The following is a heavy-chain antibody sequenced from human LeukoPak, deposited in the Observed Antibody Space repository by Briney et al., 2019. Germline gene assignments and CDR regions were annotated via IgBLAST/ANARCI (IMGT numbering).Heavy chain of an antibody. Sequence: GGSLRLSCAASGFTFSSYAMSWVRQAPGKGLEWVSAISASGSSTYYADSVKGRFTISRDNSKNTLYLQINSLRAEDTAVYYCARRAGDYSHPYDYWGQGTLVTVSS. J-gene: IGHJ4*02. CDR3: ARRAGDYSHPYDY. V-gene: IGHV3-23*01. CDR1: GFTFSSYA. D-gene: IGHD3-22*01. CDR2: ISASGSST.